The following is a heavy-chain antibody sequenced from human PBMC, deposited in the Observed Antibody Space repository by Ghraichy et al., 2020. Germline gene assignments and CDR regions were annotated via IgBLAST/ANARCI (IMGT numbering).Heavy chain of an antibody. V-gene: IGHV1-58*01. Sequence: SVKVSCKASGFPFTNSAVQWVRQARGERLEWIGWIAGGLHSNTYYAPNFQERFTITKDMSTSTSYMLLTSLRSEDTAVYYCAAAPTPSYTSDRSGLLHHIGDAFDFWGQGTMLTVSS. J-gene: IGHJ3*01. CDR1: GFPFTNSA. CDR3: AAAPTPSYTSDRSGLLHHIGDAFDF. D-gene: IGHD3-22*01. CDR2: IAGGLHSNT.